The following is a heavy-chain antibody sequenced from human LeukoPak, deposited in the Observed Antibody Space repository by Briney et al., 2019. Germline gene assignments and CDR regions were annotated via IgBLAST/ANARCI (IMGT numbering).Heavy chain of an antibody. CDR3: AREVGSFDY. V-gene: IGHV3-23*01. D-gene: IGHD1-26*01. J-gene: IGHJ4*02. CDR1: GFTFSSHG. CDR2: ISPSGDIL. Sequence: TGGSLRLSCAASGFTFSSHGVNWVRQAPGKGGVWVSGISPSGDILYYADSVKGRFTISRDNSKHTLYVQLNGLRAEDTAVYYCAREVGSFDYWGQGTLVTVSS.